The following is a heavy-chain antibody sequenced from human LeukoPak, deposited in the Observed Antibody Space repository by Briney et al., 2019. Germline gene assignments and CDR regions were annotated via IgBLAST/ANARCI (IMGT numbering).Heavy chain of an antibody. CDR1: GFTVSSNY. D-gene: IGHD2-8*02. Sequence: GGSLRLSCSASGFTVSSNYMSWFRQAPGKGLEWVSFMYRGDRTYYADSVKGRFTMSTDDMEKTVYLQMDSLRAEDTAVYYCASSHCTAGSCNWFDPWGQGTLVTVSS. CDR2: MYRGDRT. V-gene: IGHV3-66*01. CDR3: ASSHCTAGSCNWFDP. J-gene: IGHJ5*02.